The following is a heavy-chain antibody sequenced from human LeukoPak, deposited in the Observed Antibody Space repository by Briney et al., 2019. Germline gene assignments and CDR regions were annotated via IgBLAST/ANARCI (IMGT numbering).Heavy chain of an antibody. J-gene: IGHJ3*02. CDR2: INPSGGST. V-gene: IGHV1-46*01. CDR1: GYTFTSYY. Sequence: ASVKVSCKASGYTFTSYYMHWVRQAPGQGLEWMGIINPSGGSTSYAQKFQGRVTMTSDTSTSTVYMELTSLRSEDTVVYYCATGEYAFDIWGQGTMVTVSS. CDR3: ATGEYAFDI.